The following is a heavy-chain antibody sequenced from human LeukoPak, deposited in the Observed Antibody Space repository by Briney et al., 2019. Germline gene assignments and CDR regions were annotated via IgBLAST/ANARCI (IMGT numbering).Heavy chain of an antibody. CDR1: GGSISSYY. CDR2: IYTSGST. CDR3: ARQSWSGYSYYYYYMDV. Sequence: PSETLSLTCTVSGGSISSYYWSWIRQPAGKGLEWIGCIYTSGSTNYNPSLKSRVAISVDTSKNQFSLKLSSVTAADTAVYYCARQSWSGYSYYYYYMDVWGKGTTVTVSS. J-gene: IGHJ6*03. V-gene: IGHV4-4*07. D-gene: IGHD3-3*01.